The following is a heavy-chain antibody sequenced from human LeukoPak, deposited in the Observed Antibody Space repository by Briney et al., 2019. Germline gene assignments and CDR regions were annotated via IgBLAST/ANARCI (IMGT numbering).Heavy chain of an antibody. J-gene: IGHJ6*03. Sequence: SETLSLTCAVSGGSFSGYYWTWIRQTPEKGLEWIGEMNPSGSTNYKPYIKSHVTISLDTSKNQFSLELSSVTAADTAVYYCARGRQDVTMIVVVMTAVSYYLDVWGKGTTVTVS. CDR2: MNPSGST. CDR1: GGSFSGYY. V-gene: IGHV4-34*01. CDR3: ARGRQDVTMIVVVMTAVSYYLDV. D-gene: IGHD3-22*01.